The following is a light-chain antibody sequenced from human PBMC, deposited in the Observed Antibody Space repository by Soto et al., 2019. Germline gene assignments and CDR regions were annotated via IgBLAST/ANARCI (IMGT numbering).Light chain of an antibody. V-gene: IGKV3-15*01. J-gene: IGKJ1*01. CDR3: QQYNKWPPWT. Sequence: EIVMTQSPATLSVSPGERATLSCRASRSISSNLAWYQQKPGQAPRLLIFGASSRATGIPARFSGSGSGTEFTLTISSLQSEDFAVYYCQQYNKWPPWTFGQGTKVDIK. CDR2: GAS. CDR1: RSISSN.